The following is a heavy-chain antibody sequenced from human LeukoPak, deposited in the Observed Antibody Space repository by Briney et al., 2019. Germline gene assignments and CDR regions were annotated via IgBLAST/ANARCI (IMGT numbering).Heavy chain of an antibody. Sequence: PGVSLRLSCSASGFTFSDYYMRWIRQAPGKGLEWVSYISSSGSTIYYADSVKGRFTISRNNAKNSLYLQMNSLRAEDTAVYYCSMVTKGTFDYWGQGTLVTVSS. CDR1: GFTFSDYY. J-gene: IGHJ4*02. V-gene: IGHV3-11*04. CDR3: SMVTKGTFDY. D-gene: IGHD5-18*01. CDR2: ISSSGSTI.